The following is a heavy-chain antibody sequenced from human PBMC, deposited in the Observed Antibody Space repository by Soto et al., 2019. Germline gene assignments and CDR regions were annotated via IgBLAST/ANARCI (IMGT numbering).Heavy chain of an antibody. D-gene: IGHD2-21*02. J-gene: IGHJ5*02. CDR2: INHSGST. CDR3: ARESVAVTTRGNWFDP. Sequence: SETLSLTCTVSGGSIGSGDYYWSWIRQPPGKGLEWIGEINHSGSTNYNPSLKSRVTISVDTSKNQFSLKLSSVTAADTAVYYCARESVAVTTRGNWFDPWGQGTLVTVSS. CDR1: GGSIGSGDYY. V-gene: IGHV4-61*08.